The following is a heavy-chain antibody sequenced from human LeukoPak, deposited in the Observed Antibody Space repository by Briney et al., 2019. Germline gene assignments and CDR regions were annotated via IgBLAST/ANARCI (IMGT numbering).Heavy chain of an antibody. CDR2: IYYSGNT. J-gene: IGHJ5*02. CDR3: ARPLSWFDP. V-gene: IGHV4-39*01. Sequence: PSETLSLTCTVSGGSISSSSYYWGWIRQPPGKGLEWIGSIYYSGNTYYNPSLKSRVTISVDTSKNQFSLKLSSVTAADTAVYYCARPLSWFDPWGQGTLVTVSS. CDR1: GGSISSSSYY.